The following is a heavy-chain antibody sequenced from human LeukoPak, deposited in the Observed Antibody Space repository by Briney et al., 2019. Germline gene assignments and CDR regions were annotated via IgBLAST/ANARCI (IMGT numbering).Heavy chain of an antibody. V-gene: IGHV3-23*01. CDR1: GFTFSSYA. CDR3: AKDGDVYGDYRSHFDY. D-gene: IGHD4-17*01. Sequence: GRSLRLSCAASGFTFSSYAMSWVRQAPGKGLEWVSAISGSGGSTYYADSVKGRFTISRDNSKNTLYLQMNSLRAEDTAVYYCAKDGDVYGDYRSHFDYWGQGTLVTVSS. J-gene: IGHJ4*02. CDR2: ISGSGGST.